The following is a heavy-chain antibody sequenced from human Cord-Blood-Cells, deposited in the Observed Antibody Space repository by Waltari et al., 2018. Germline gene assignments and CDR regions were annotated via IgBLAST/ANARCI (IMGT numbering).Heavy chain of an antibody. CDR2: INPSGGST. CDR3: ARDPTYCSSTSCYTYYYYYMDV. Sequence: QVQLVQSGAEVKKPGASVKVSCKASGYTFTSYYMHWVRQAPGQGLEWLGRINPSGGSTRYAQKFQGRVTMTRDTSTSTVYMELSSLRSEDTAVYYCARDPTYCSSTSCYTYYYYYMDVWGKGTTVTVSS. V-gene: IGHV1-46*01. D-gene: IGHD2-2*02. J-gene: IGHJ6*03. CDR1: GYTFTSYY.